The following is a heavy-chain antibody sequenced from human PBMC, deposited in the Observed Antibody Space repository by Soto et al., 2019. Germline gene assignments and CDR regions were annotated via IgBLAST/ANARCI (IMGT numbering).Heavy chain of an antibody. CDR1: GFTFSSYA. Sequence: EVQLLESGGGLVQPGGSLRLSCAASGFTFSSYAMTWVRQAPGKGLEWVSGISTSGDGTYYADSVKGRFTISRDNSKNTLCLQMNSLRAEDTAVYYCATLARTKDFDYWGQGPLVTVSS. V-gene: IGHV3-23*01. CDR2: ISTSGDGT. J-gene: IGHJ4*02. CDR3: ATLARTKDFDY. D-gene: IGHD2-8*01.